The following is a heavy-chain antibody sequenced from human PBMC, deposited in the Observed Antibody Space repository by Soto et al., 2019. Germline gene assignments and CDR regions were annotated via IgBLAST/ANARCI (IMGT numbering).Heavy chain of an antibody. J-gene: IGHJ5*02. Sequence: QVQLVESGGGVVQPGRSLRLSCAASGFTFSSYGMHWVRQAPGKGLEWVAVIWYDGSNKYYADSVKGRFTISRDNSKNTLYLQMNSLRAEDTAVYYCARDDNRVRQKQHNGFDPWGQGTLVTVSS. V-gene: IGHV3-33*01. CDR3: ARDDNRVRQKQHNGFDP. CDR2: IWYDGSNK. D-gene: IGHD1-1*01. CDR1: GFTFSSYG.